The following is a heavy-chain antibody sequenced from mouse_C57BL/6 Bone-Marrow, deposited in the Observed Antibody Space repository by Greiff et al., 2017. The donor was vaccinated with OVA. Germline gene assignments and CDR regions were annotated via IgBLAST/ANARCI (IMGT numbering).Heavy chain of an antibody. V-gene: IGHV14-4*01. Sequence: VQLQQSGAELVRPGASVKLSCTASGFNIKDDDMHWVKQRPEQGLEWIGWIDPENGENEYASKFQGKATITADTSSNTAYLQLSSLTSEDTAVYYCTTPAVVATGDYAMDYWGQGTAVTVSS. CDR3: TTPAVVATGDYAMDY. CDR1: GFNIKDDD. D-gene: IGHD1-1*01. CDR2: IDPENGEN. J-gene: IGHJ4*01.